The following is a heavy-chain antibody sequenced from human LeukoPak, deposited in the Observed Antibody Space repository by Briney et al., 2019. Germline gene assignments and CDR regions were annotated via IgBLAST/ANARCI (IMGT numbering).Heavy chain of an antibody. V-gene: IGHV6-1*01. Sequence: SQTLSLTCAISGDSVSNNIATWDWVRQSPSRGLEWLGRTYYRSRWGNDYAISVKGRITINPDTSRNQFSLQLNSVTPEDTAVYYCAGAQSDIVVVPGAAYYYYYGMDVWGQETTVTVSS. D-gene: IGHD2-2*01. CDR2: TYYRSRWGN. CDR1: GDSVSNNIAT. J-gene: IGHJ6*02. CDR3: AGAQSDIVVVPGAAYYYYYGMDV.